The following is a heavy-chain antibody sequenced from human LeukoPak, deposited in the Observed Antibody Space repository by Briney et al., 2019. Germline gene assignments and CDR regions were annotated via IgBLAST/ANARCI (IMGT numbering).Heavy chain of an antibody. V-gene: IGHV4-34*01. CDR3: ARGRQDTVVVVTATADYYYYGMDV. J-gene: IGHJ6*04. CDR1: GGRFNDSS. CDR2: IDHSGST. D-gene: IGHD3-22*01. Sequence: SETLTLTCAVHGGRFNDSSWGWIRQFPGKGLEWIGEIDHSGSTTYSPSLKSRVTISMETSKNRFSLNLTSVTAADTAVYYCARGRQDTVVVVTATADYYYYGMDVWGTGTTVTVSS.